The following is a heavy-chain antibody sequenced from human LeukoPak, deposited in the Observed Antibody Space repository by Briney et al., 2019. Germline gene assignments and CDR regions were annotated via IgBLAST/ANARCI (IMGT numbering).Heavy chain of an antibody. CDR2: ISGSGGST. CDR1: GFTFSSYA. Sequence: GGSLRLSCAASGFTFSSYAMSWVRQAPGKGLEWVSAISGSGGSTYYADSVKGRFTISRDNSKNTLYLQMNSLRAEDTAVYYCAKDLEGYYGSGSYYNSNDHWGQGTLVTVSS. CDR3: AKDLEGYYGSGSYYNSNDH. J-gene: IGHJ5*02. D-gene: IGHD3-10*01. V-gene: IGHV3-23*01.